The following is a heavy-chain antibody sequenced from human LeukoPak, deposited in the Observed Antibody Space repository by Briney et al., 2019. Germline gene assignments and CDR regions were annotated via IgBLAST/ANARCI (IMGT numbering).Heavy chain of an antibody. CDR2: IYYSGST. Sequence: PSETLSLTYTVSGGSISSYYWSWIRQPPGKGLEWIGYIYYSGSTTYNPSLKSRVTISVDTSKNQFSLKLSSVTAADTAVYYCARRRGYSYDYWGQGTLVTVSS. D-gene: IGHD5-18*01. J-gene: IGHJ4*02. V-gene: IGHV4-59*01. CDR1: GGSISSYY. CDR3: ARRRGYSYDY.